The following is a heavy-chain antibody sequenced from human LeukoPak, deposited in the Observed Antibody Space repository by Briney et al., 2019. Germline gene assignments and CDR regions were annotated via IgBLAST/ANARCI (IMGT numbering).Heavy chain of an antibody. Sequence: PSETLSLTCAVYGGSFSGYYWSWIRQPPVKGLEWIGEINHSGSTNYNPSLKSRVTISVDTSKNQFSLKLNSVTAADTAVYYCARGQWEIRFDPWGQGTLVTVSS. CDR2: INHSGST. J-gene: IGHJ5*02. CDR1: GGSFSGYY. V-gene: IGHV4-34*01. D-gene: IGHD1-26*01. CDR3: ARGQWEIRFDP.